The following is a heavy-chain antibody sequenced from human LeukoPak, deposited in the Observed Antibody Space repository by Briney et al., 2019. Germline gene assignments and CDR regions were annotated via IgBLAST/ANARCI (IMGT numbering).Heavy chain of an antibody. CDR2: INHSGST. CDR1: GGSISSGGYY. Sequence: SETLSLTCTVSGGSISSGGYYWSWIRQPPGKGLEWIGEINHSGSTNYNPSLKSRVTISVDTSKNQFALKLSSVTAADTAVYYCARGRYGGISNHFDYWGQGTLVTVSS. CDR3: ARGRYGGISNHFDY. V-gene: IGHV4-39*06. D-gene: IGHD4-23*01. J-gene: IGHJ4*02.